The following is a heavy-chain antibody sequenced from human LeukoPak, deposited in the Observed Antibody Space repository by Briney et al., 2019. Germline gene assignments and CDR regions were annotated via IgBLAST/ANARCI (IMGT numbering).Heavy chain of an antibody. CDR2: INPSGGST. CDR1: GYTFTSYY. CDR3: ARNSGILRGTIDY. Sequence: GSVKVSCTSSGYTFTSYYMYWVRQAPGQGLEWMGIINPSGGSTSYAQKFKGRVTMTRDTSTSTVYMELSSLRAEDTAVYYCARNSGILRGTIDYRGQGALVTVSS. J-gene: IGHJ4*02. V-gene: IGHV1-46*01. D-gene: IGHD1-26*01.